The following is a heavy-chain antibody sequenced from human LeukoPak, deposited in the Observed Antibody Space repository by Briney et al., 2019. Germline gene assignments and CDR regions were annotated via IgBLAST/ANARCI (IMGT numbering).Heavy chain of an antibody. D-gene: IGHD3-10*01. CDR1: GYTFTSYA. CDR2: INAGNGNT. J-gene: IGHJ4*02. CDR3: ARGAGVSGHLSGADY. V-gene: IGHV1-3*01. Sequence: ASAKVSCKASGYTFTSYAMHWVRQAPGQRLEWMGWINAGNGNTKYSQKFQGRVTITRDTSASTAYMDLSSLRSEDTALYYCARGAGVSGHLSGADYWGQGTPVTVSS.